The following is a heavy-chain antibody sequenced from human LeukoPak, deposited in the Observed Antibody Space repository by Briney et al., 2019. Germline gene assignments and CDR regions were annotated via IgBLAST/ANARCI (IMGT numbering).Heavy chain of an antibody. V-gene: IGHV1-2*02. Sequence: ASVEVSCKASGYTFTGYYMHWVRQAPGQGLEWMGWINPNSGGTNYAQKFQGRVTMTRDTSISTAYMELSRLRSDDTAVYYCARDYGSGSYYYGMDVWGQGTTVTVSS. CDR1: GYTFTGYY. CDR2: INPNSGGT. D-gene: IGHD3-10*01. J-gene: IGHJ6*02. CDR3: ARDYGSGSYYYGMDV.